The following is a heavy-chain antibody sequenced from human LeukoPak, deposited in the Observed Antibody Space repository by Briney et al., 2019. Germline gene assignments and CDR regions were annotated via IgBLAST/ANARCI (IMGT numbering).Heavy chain of an antibody. D-gene: IGHD6-13*01. V-gene: IGHV4-30-4*08. CDR1: GGSISSGDYY. Sequence: PSETLSLTCTVSGGSISSGDYYWSWIRQPPGKGLEWIGYIYYSGTTYYNPSLKSRVTISVDTSKNQFSLKLSSVTAADTAVYYCARDCVSSPRRFDPWGQGTLVTVSS. CDR2: IYYSGTT. J-gene: IGHJ5*02. CDR3: ARDCVSSPRRFDP.